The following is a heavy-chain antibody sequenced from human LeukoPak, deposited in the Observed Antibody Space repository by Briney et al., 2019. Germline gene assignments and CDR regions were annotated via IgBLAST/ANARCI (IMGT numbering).Heavy chain of an antibody. V-gene: IGHV3-23*01. J-gene: IGHJ4*02. Sequence: GGSLRLSCAASGFTFSSYAMSWVRRAPGKGLEWVSAISGSGGSTYYADSVKGRFTISRDNSKNTLYLQMNSLRAEDTAVYYCAKDSSGWQHIDYWGQGTLVTVSS. CDR3: AKDSSGWQHIDY. D-gene: IGHD6-19*01. CDR2: ISGSGGST. CDR1: GFTFSSYA.